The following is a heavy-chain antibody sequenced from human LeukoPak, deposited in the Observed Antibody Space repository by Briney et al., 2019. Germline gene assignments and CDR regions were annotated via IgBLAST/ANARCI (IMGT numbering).Heavy chain of an antibody. CDR3: ARDLWSNSVDY. Sequence: GGSLRLSCAASGFSLSNYWMSWVRQAPGKGLEWVANMKQDGGQIYYVDSVKGRFTISRDNAKNTLYLQMNSLRAEDTAVYYCARDLWSNSVDYWGQGTLVTVSS. V-gene: IGHV3-7*01. CDR2: MKQDGGQI. J-gene: IGHJ4*02. D-gene: IGHD2-21*01. CDR1: GFSLSNYW.